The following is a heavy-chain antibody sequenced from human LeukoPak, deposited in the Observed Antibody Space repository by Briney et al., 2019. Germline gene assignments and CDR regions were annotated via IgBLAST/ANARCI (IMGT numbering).Heavy chain of an antibody. J-gene: IGHJ4*02. CDR2: MRQDGSEK. D-gene: IGHD5-12*01. V-gene: IGHV3-7*04. Sequence: GGSLRLSCAASGFTFSNFWMTWVRQAPGKGLEWVANMRQDGSEKFYVDSVKGRFTISRDNAKSSLYLQMNGLRVEDTAVYYCARDAGNSGYDLLDFWGQGTLVTVSS. CDR3: ARDAGNSGYDLLDF. CDR1: GFTFSNFW.